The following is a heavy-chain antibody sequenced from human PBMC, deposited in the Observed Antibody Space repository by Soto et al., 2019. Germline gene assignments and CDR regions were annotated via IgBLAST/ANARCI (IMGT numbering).Heavy chain of an antibody. CDR2: IIPIFGTA. V-gene: IGHV1-69*13. D-gene: IGHD4-17*01. CDR3: ARGRLVGLTDYYYYYYGMDV. Sequence: ASVKVSCKASGGTFSSYAISWVRQAPGQGLEWMGGIIPIFGTANYAQKFQGRVTITADESTSTAYMELSSLRSEDTAVYYCARGRLVGLTDYYYYYYGMDVWGQGTTVTVSS. CDR1: GGTFSSYA. J-gene: IGHJ6*02.